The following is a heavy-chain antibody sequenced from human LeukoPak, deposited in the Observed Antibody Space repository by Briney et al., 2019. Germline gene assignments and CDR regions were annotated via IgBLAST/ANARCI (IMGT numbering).Heavy chain of an antibody. J-gene: IGHJ4*02. CDR3: ARVLNYDSSGYFDY. D-gene: IGHD3-22*01. CDR1: GFTFSSYA. CDR2: ISSNGGST. Sequence: GGSLRLSCAASGFTFSSYAMHWVRQAPGKGLEYVSAISSNGGSTYYANSVKGRFTISRDNSKNTLYLQMGSLRAEDMAVYYCARVLNYDSSGYFDYWGQGTLVTVCS. V-gene: IGHV3-64*01.